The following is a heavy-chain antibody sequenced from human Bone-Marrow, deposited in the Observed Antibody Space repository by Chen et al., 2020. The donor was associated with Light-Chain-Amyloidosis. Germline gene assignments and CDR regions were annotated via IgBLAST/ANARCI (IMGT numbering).Heavy chain of an antibody. CDR3: ARLGYSSGWYSYYYYGMDV. Sequence: EVQLVESGGGLVQPGGSLRLSCAASGFTFSSYWMSWVRQAPGKGLEWVANIKQDGSEKYYVDSVKDRFTISRDNAKNSLYLQMNSLRAEDTAVYYCARLGYSSGWYSYYYYGMDVWGQGITVTVSS. D-gene: IGHD6-19*01. CDR1: GFTFSSYW. J-gene: IGHJ6*02. CDR2: IKQDGSEK. V-gene: IGHV3-7*01.